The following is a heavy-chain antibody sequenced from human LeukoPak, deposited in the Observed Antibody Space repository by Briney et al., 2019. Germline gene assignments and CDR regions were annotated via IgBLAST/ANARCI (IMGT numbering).Heavy chain of an antibody. CDR3: ARDSYGDSDAFDI. J-gene: IGHJ3*02. CDR1: GGTFSTYT. D-gene: IGHD4-17*01. Sequence: ASVKVSCKASGGTFSTYTVSWVRQAPGQGLEWMGWIIPIFGLADYTQKFQGRVTITADKSTSTVYMELSSLRSEDTAVYYCARDSYGDSDAFDIWGQGTMVTVSS. V-gene: IGHV1-69*10. CDR2: IIPIFGLA.